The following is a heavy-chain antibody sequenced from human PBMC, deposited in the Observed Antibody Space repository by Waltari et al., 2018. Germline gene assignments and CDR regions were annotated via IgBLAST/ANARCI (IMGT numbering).Heavy chain of an antibody. Sequence: QVQLQESGPGLVKPSETLSLTCAVSGYSISSGYYWGLIRQPPGKGLEWIGSIYHSGITYYNPSLKSRVTISVDTSKNHFSLKLSSVTAADTAVYYCARRTGSKYSHVDYWGQGTLVTVSS. J-gene: IGHJ4*02. CDR1: GYSISSGYY. D-gene: IGHD3-9*01. V-gene: IGHV4-38-2*01. CDR2: IYHSGIT. CDR3: ARRTGSKYSHVDY.